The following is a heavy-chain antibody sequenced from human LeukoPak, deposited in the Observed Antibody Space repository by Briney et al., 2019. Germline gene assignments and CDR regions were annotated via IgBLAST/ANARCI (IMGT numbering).Heavy chain of an antibody. CDR1: GFTFNNYL. CDR2: LFTGGGRT. Sequence: GGSLRLSCAAFGFTFNNYLMSWVRQAPGKGLEWVSVLFTGGGRTLYADSVKGRFTISGDTSRTTLYLQMNGLRAEDTAVYYCAKECDYSPGHKFDLWGQGTLVTVSS. V-gene: IGHV3-23*01. J-gene: IGHJ4*02. CDR3: AKECDYSPGHKFDL. D-gene: IGHD3-10*01.